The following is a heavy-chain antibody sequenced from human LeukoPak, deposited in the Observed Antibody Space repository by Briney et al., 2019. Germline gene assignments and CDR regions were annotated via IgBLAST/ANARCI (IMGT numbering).Heavy chain of an antibody. V-gene: IGHV3-30*18. CDR3: AKERYYYDRSGTPDY. Sequence: PGGSLRLSCAASGFTFSSYGMRWVRQAPGKGLEWVAVISYDGSNKYYADSVKGRFTISRDNSKNTLYLQMNSLRAEDTAVYYCAKERYYYDRSGTPDYWGQGTLVTVSS. J-gene: IGHJ4*02. CDR2: ISYDGSNK. D-gene: IGHD3-22*01. CDR1: GFTFSSYG.